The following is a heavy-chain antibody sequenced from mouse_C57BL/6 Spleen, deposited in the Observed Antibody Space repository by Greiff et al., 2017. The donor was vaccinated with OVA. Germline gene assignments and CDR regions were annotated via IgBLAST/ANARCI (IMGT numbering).Heavy chain of an antibody. CDR1: GYTFTSYW. V-gene: IGHV1-59*01. J-gene: IGHJ4*01. CDR3: ARGYYGSSYGMDY. Sequence: QVQLQPPGAELVRPGTSVKLSCKASGYTFTSYWMHWVKQRPGQGLEWIGVIDPSDSYTNYNQKFKGKATLTVDTSSSTAYMQLSSLTSEDSAVYYCARGYYGSSYGMDYWGQGTSVTVSS. D-gene: IGHD1-1*01. CDR2: IDPSDSYT.